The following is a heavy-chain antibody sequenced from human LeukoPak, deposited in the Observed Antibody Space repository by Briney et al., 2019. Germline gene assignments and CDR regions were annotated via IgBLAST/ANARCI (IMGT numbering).Heavy chain of an antibody. CDR3: ARHAVSYDFWSGYLQYYYFYMDV. J-gene: IGHJ6*03. Sequence: SETLSLTCTVSGGSISSYYWSWIRQPPGKGLELIGYIYYSGSTYYNPSLKSRVTISVDTSKNQFSLKLSSVTAADTAVYYCARHAVSYDFWSGYLQYYYFYMDVWGKGTTVTVSS. D-gene: IGHD3-3*01. CDR1: GGSISSYY. V-gene: IGHV4-59*04. CDR2: IYYSGST.